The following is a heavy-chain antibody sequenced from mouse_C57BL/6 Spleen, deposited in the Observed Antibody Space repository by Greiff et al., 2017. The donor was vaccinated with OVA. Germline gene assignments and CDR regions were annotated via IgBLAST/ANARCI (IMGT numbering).Heavy chain of an antibody. CDR1: GYTFTDYE. D-gene: IGHD1-1*01. CDR3: TRGGYYGSSYWYFDG. V-gene: IGHV1-15*01. CDR2: IDPETGGT. J-gene: IGHJ1*03. Sequence: QVQLQQSGAELVRPGASVTLSCKASGYTFTDYEMHWVKQTPVHGLEWIGAIDPETGGTAYNQKFKGKAILTADKSSSTAYMELRSLTSEDSAVYYCTRGGYYGSSYWYFDGWGTGTTVTVSS.